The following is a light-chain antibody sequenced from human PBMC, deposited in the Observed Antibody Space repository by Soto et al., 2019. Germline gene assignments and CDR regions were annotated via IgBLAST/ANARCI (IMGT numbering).Light chain of an antibody. Sequence: QSVLTQSSSASASLGSSVKLTCILSSGHNTYIIAWHQQQPGKAPRFLMTLDRSGSYNRGSGVPDRFSGSSSGAYRYLTISNLQFEDEGDYYCETWYSNTHKVFGGGTKVTVL. CDR2: LDRSGSY. CDR1: SGHNTYI. CDR3: ETWYSNTHKV. V-gene: IGLV4-60*02. J-gene: IGLJ3*02.